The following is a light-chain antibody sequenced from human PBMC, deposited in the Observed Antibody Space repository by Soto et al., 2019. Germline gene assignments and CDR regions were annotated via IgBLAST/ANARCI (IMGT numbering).Light chain of an antibody. V-gene: IGKV1-5*01. CDR3: QQYSGYSLFT. Sequence: DIQLTQSPSTLSASVGDRVTITCRASQSIIGWLAWYQQRPGKAPKLLIYDASSLKSGVPSRFSGSGSGTEFTLTIGGLQPDDFATYYCQQYSGYSLFTVGPGTVVDIK. J-gene: IGKJ3*01. CDR2: DAS. CDR1: QSIIGW.